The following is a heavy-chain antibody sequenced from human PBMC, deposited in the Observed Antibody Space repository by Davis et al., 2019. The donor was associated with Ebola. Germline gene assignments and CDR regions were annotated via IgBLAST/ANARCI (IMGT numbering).Heavy chain of an antibody. CDR2: IIPILGIA. V-gene: IGHV1-69*04. CDR1: GGTFSSYA. CDR3: ARDSTLRWGFYYYYGMDV. Sequence: SVKVSCKASGGTFSSYAISWVRQAPGQGLEWMGRIIPILGIANYAQKFQGRVTITADKSTSTAYMELSSLRAEDTAVYYCARDSTLRWGFYYYYGMDVWGQGTTVTVSS. D-gene: IGHD4-23*01. J-gene: IGHJ6*02.